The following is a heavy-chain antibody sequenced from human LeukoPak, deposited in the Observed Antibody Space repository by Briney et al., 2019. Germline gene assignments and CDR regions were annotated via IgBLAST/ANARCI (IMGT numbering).Heavy chain of an antibody. CDR2: IKEDGSEK. V-gene: IGHV3-7*01. D-gene: IGHD5-18*01. CDR1: GFTFSSYW. CDR3: GRDPGYSAFDV. J-gene: IGHJ3*01. Sequence: GGSLRLSCAASGFTFSSYWMSWVRKAPGKGPEFVANIKEDGSEKSYVDSVKGRFTISRDNAKKSVSLQMSSLRVEGTAVYYCGRDPGYSAFDVWGQGAMVIVSS.